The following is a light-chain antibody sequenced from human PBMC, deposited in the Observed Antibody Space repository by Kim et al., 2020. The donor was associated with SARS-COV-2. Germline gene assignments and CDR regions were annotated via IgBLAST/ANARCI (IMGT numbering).Light chain of an antibody. CDR1: SSNIGSNT. CDR2: SNN. J-gene: IGLJ3*02. Sequence: RVTLSCSGSSSNIGSNTVNWYQQRPGTAPKLLIYSNNPRPSGVPDRFSGSKSGTSASLAISGLQSEDEADYYCAAWDDSLNGPVFGGGTQLTVL. V-gene: IGLV1-44*01. CDR3: AAWDDSLNGPV.